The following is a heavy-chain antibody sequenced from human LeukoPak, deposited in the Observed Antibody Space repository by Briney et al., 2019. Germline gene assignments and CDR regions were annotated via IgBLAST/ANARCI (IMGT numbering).Heavy chain of an antibody. D-gene: IGHD6-6*01. CDR2: INQSGST. CDR3: ASIAMGIAARGWFDP. Sequence: PSETLSLTCAVYGESFSGYYWSWTRQPPGKGLEWIGEINQSGSTNYNPSLKSRVTISVDTSKNQFSLKLSSVTAADTAVYYCASIAMGIAARGWFDPWGQGTLVTVSS. CDR1: GESFSGYY. V-gene: IGHV4-34*01. J-gene: IGHJ5*02.